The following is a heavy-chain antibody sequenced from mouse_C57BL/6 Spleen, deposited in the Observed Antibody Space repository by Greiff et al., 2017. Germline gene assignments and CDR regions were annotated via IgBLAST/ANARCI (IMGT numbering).Heavy chain of an antibody. V-gene: IGHV1-7*01. D-gene: IGHD2-2*01. CDR2: INPSSGYT. Sequence: QVQLQQSGAELAKPGDSVKLSCKASGYTFTSYWMHWVKQRPGKGLEWIGYINPSSGYTKYNQKFKDKATLTAYKSYSTAYMQLSSLTYYDSAVYYCARKGLPHWYFDVWGTGTTVTVSS. CDR1: GYTFTSYW. CDR3: ARKGLPHWYFDV. J-gene: IGHJ1*03.